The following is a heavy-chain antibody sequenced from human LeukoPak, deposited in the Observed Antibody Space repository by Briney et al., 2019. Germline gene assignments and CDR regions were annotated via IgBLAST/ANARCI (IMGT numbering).Heavy chain of an antibody. J-gene: IGHJ4*02. CDR3: ARAGEPEQVDY. V-gene: IGHV4-59*01. CDR2: IYYSGST. CDR1: GGSISSYY. Sequence: SETLSLTCTVSGGSISSYYWSWIRQPPGKGLEWIGYIYYSGSTNYNPSLKSRVTISVDTSKNQFSLKLSSVTAADTAVYHCARAGEPEQVDYWGQGTLVTVSS. D-gene: IGHD1-26*01.